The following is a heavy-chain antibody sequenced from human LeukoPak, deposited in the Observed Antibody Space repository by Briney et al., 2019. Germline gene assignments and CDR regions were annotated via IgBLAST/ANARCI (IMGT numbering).Heavy chain of an antibody. D-gene: IGHD6-19*01. CDR2: IRYDGSNK. CDR1: GFTFSSYG. CDR3: ARTGEWLVQDYYFDY. V-gene: IGHV3-30*02. J-gene: IGHJ4*02. Sequence: GGSLSLSCAVSGFTFSSYGMHWVREAPGKGLEWVAFIRYDGSNKYYAESVKGRFTISRDNSKNTLYLQMNSLRAEDTAVYYCARTGEWLVQDYYFDYWGQGTLVTVSS.